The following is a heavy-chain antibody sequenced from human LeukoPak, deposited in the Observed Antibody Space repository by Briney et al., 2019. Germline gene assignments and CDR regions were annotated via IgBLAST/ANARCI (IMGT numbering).Heavy chain of an antibody. CDR1: GGSISSYY. CDR3: AGTPSDPYYDFWSGYRSVDY. Sequence: SETLSLTCTVSGGSISSYYWSWIRQPPGKGLEWIGYIYYSGSTNYNPSLKSRVTISVDTPKNQFSLKLSSVTAADTAVYYCAGTPSDPYYDFWSGYRSVDYWGQGTLVTVSS. V-gene: IGHV4-59*01. D-gene: IGHD3-3*01. J-gene: IGHJ4*02. CDR2: IYYSGST.